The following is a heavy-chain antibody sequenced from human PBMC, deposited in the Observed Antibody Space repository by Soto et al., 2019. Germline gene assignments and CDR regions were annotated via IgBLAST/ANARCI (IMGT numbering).Heavy chain of an antibody. D-gene: IGHD1-26*01. CDR2: ISGSGGST. Sequence: EVQLLESGGGLVQPGGSLRLSCAASGFTFSSYAMSWVRQSPGKGLEWVSAISGSGGSTYYADSVKGRFTISRDNSKNALYLQMNSLRAEDTAVYYCAKDLLGRARIADFDYWGQGTLVTVSS. V-gene: IGHV3-23*01. CDR3: AKDLLGRARIADFDY. CDR1: GFTFSSYA. J-gene: IGHJ4*02.